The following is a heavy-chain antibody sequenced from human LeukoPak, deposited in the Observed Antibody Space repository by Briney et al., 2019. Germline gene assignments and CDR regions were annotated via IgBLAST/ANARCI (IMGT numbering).Heavy chain of an antibody. CDR1: GFTFNDFA. D-gene: IGHD3-16*01. J-gene: IGHJ3*01. V-gene: IGHV3-23*01. Sequence: PGGSLRLSCAASGFTFNDFAMTWVRQAPGKGLERVSPIADAGTYYAYSVKARFNIYKNSSKNMMYLQLNSLTADYTAMYYCARNLAPFDVRGHGTMVTVSS. CDR2: IADAGT. CDR3: ARNLAPFDV.